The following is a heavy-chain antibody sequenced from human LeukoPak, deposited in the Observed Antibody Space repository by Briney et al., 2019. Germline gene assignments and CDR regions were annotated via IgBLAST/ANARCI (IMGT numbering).Heavy chain of an antibody. CDR2: IYYSGST. CDR1: GGSISSYY. V-gene: IGHV4-59*01. J-gene: IGHJ3*02. Sequence: PSETLSLTCTVSGGSISSYYWSWIRQPPGKGLEWIGYIYYSGSTNYNPSLKSRVTISVDTSKNQFSLKLSSVTAADTAVYYCARHSAARATFDIWGQGTMVTVSS. D-gene: IGHD1-26*01. CDR3: ARHSAARATFDI.